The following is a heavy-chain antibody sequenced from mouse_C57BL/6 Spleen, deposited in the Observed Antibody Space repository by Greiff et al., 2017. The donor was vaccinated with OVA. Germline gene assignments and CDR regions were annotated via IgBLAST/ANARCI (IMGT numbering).Heavy chain of an antibody. Sequence: EVKLVESGGDLVKPGGSLKLSCAASGFTFSSYGMSWVPQSPDKRLEWVATISSGGSYTYYPDSVKGRFTISRDNAKNTLYLQMSSLKSEDTAMYYCARQGITTAFDYWGQGTTLTVSS. J-gene: IGHJ2*01. V-gene: IGHV5-6*01. CDR3: ARQGITTAFDY. CDR2: ISSGGSYT. CDR1: GFTFSSYG. D-gene: IGHD1-2*01.